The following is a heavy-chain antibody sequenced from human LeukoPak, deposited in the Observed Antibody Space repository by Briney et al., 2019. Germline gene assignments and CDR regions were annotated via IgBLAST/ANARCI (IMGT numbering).Heavy chain of an antibody. D-gene: IGHD5-18*01. CDR1: GFTFSSYW. CDR2: INSDGSST. CDR3: ARAHATAMADY. V-gene: IGHV3-74*01. J-gene: IGHJ4*02. Sequence: PGGSLRLSCAASGFTFSSYWMHWVRQAPGKGLVWVSRINSDGSSTTYADSVKGRFTISRDDARNTLYLQMNSLRAEDTAVYYCARAHATAMADYWGQGTLVTVPS.